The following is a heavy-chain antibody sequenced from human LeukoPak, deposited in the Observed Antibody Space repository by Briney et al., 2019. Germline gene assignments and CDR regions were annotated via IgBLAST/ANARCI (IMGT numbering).Heavy chain of an antibody. CDR1: GFTFSIYA. Sequence: PGGCLRLSCAASGFTFSIYAMSWVRQAPRKGLEWVSTISGSAISTYYADSVKGRFTISRDNAKNTLYLQMNSLKGEDTAVYYCATSLGPLTEYWGQGTLVTVSS. J-gene: IGHJ4*02. D-gene: IGHD7-27*01. CDR3: ATSLGPLTEY. CDR2: ISGSAIST. V-gene: IGHV3-23*01.